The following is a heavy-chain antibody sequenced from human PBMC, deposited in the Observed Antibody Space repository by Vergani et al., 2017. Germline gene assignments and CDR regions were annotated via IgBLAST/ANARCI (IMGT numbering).Heavy chain of an antibody. V-gene: IGHV4-61*10. CDR3: ACYTSAFDI. Sequence: QVQLQESGPGLVKPSETLSLTCTFSGGSVSSASYYWSWIRQPAGKGLEWIGYIYYSGRTNYNPSLKSRVTTSVDTSKNQFSLKMRSVTPADTAVYYCACYTSAFDIWGQGTMVTVSS. D-gene: IGHD2-2*02. J-gene: IGHJ3*02. CDR1: GGSVSSASYY. CDR2: IYYSGRT.